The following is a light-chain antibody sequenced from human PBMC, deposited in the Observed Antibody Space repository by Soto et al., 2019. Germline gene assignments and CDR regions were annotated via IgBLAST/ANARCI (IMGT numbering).Light chain of an antibody. V-gene: IGKV3-20*01. CDR1: QSVSSSY. CDR2: GAS. CDR3: QQYGSSPPIT. Sequence: EIVLTQSPGTLSLSPRERATLSCRASQSVSSSYLAWYQQKPGQAPRLLIYGASSRATGIPDRFSGSGSGTDFTLTISRLEPDDFEVYYCQQYGSSPPITCGQGTRLEIK. J-gene: IGKJ5*01.